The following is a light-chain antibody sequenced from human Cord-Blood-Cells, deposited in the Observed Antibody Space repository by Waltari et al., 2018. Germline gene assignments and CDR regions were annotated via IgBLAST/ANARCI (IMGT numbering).Light chain of an antibody. CDR1: QSISSY. J-gene: IGKJ2*01. CDR3: QQSYSTRYT. V-gene: IGKV1-39*01. Sequence: DIHITQSPSSLPASVADTVTITYRASQSISSYLNWYQQKPGKAPQLLIYAASSLQSGVPSRFRGSGSGTDFTLTISSLQPEDFATYYCQQSYSTRYTFGQGTKLEIK. CDR2: AAS.